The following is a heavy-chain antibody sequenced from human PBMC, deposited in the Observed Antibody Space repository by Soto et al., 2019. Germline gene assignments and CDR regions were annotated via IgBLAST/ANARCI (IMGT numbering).Heavy chain of an antibody. J-gene: IGHJ5*02. CDR1: GGNFTSYA. CDR2: IVPLFGTT. CDR3: AKASGRSWYNWFDP. Sequence: QVQLVQSGAEVKKPGSSVKVSCKASGGNFTSYAISWVRQDPGQGLEFMGGIVPLFGTTNYAHKFRGRVTVTADESTSTVYMEMSSLRSEDTPVYYCAKASGRSWYNWFDPWGQGTLVNV. D-gene: IGHD6-13*01. V-gene: IGHV1-69*01.